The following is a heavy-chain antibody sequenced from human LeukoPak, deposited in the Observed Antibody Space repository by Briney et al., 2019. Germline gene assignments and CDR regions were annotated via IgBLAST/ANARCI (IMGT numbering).Heavy chain of an antibody. CDR3: AKLMYSSSWSRQFLYFDY. J-gene: IGHJ4*02. CDR1: GFTFSSYG. D-gene: IGHD6-13*01. CDR2: IRYDGSNK. Sequence: SGGSLRLSCAASGFTFSSYGMHWVRQAPGKGLEWVAFIRYDGSNKYYADSVKGRFTISRDNSKNTLYLQMNSLRAEDTAVYYCAKLMYSSSWSRQFLYFDYWGQGTLVTVSS. V-gene: IGHV3-30*02.